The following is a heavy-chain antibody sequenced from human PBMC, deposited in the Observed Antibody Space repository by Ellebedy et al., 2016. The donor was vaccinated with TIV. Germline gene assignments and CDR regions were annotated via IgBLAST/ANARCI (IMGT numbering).Heavy chain of an antibody. J-gene: IGHJ4*02. Sequence: AASVKVSCKASGYTFTSFDINWMRQATGQGLEWMGWVNPNSGNTGYAQKFQGRVTMTRNTSISTAYMELSSLRSEDTAVYYCARAMTTVTTDYWGQGTLVTVSS. CDR1: GYTFTSFD. V-gene: IGHV1-8*01. D-gene: IGHD4-17*01. CDR2: VNPNSGNT. CDR3: ARAMTTVTTDY.